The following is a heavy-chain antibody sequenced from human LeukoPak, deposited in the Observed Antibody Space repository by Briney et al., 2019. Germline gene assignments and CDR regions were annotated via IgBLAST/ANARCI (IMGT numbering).Heavy chain of an antibody. CDR3: ARDPGWGLRYFDL. CDR1: GGSIGTNY. V-gene: IGHV4-59*01. Sequence: PSETLSLTCSLSGGSIGTNYWSWIRQPPGKGLEFIGYIFYSGDTHYNPSLESRLSMSIDTAKNQFSLKLTSVTAADTAVYYCARDPGWGLRYFDLCGRGALVTVSS. J-gene: IGHJ2*01. CDR2: IFYSGDT. D-gene: IGHD2-15*01.